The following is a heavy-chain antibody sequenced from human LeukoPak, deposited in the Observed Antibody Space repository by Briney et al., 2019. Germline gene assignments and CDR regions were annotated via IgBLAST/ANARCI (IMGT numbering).Heavy chain of an antibody. J-gene: IGHJ4*02. CDR1: GGSFSGYY. CDR2: INHSGST. V-gene: IGHV4-34*01. CDR3: ARIKGPCDY. Sequence: SETLSLTCAVYGGSFSGYYWSWIRQPPGKGLEWIGEINHSGSTNYNPSLKSRVTISVDTSKNQFSLKLSAVTAADTAVYYCARIKGPCDYWGQGTLVTVSS.